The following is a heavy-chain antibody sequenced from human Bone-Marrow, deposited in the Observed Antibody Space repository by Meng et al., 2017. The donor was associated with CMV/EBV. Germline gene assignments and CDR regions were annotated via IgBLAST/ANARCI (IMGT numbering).Heavy chain of an antibody. CDR3: ARGGPRIPYYGMDV. Sequence: GGSLRLSCAASGFTVSSNYMSWVRQAPGKGLEWVAVISYDGSNKYYADSVKGRFTISRDNSKNTLYLQMNSLRAEDTAVYYCARGGPRIPYYGMDVWGQGTTVTVSS. CDR2: ISYDGSNK. J-gene: IGHJ6*02. CDR1: GFTVSSNY. V-gene: IGHV3-30*03. D-gene: IGHD3-16*01.